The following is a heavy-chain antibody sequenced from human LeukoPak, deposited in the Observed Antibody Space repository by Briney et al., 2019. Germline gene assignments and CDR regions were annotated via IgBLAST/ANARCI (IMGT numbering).Heavy chain of an antibody. CDR1: GFTFSNYF. J-gene: IGHJ5*02. CDR3: TRRVDSTRWFDP. Sequence: GGYLRLSCSVSGFTFSNYFMHWVRQAPGEGLVWVSRINGDGTSTIYADSVKGRFTISRDNAKNTLYLQMNSLRAEDTAIYYCTRRVDSTRWFDPWGQGTLVSVSS. CDR2: INGDGTST. D-gene: IGHD1-1*01. V-gene: IGHV3-74*01.